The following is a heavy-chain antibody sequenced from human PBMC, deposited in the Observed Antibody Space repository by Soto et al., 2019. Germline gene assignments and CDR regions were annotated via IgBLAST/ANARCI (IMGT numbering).Heavy chain of an antibody. Sequence: TGGSLRLSCAASGFTFSSYGMNWVRQAPGKGLEWVSYISSWSTTIYYADSVKGRFTISRDNAKNSLYLQMNSLRAEDTAVYYCARAVAAGDYWGQGTLVTVSS. V-gene: IGHV3-48*01. D-gene: IGHD3-10*01. J-gene: IGHJ4*02. CDR3: ARAVAAGDY. CDR2: ISSWSTTI. CDR1: GFTFSSYG.